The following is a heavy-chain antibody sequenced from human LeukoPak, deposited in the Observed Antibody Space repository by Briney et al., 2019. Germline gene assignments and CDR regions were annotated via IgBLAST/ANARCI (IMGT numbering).Heavy chain of an antibody. CDR1: GFTFANYA. D-gene: IGHD2-8*01. Sequence: GGSLRLSCTASGFTFANYAMSWVRQAPGKGLEWVSSITGTDASTLYADSVKGRFTISRDNPKNTLYLQMNSLRAEDTAVYYCAKSMVDAFDIWGQGTMVTVSS. CDR2: ITGTDAST. V-gene: IGHV3-23*01. J-gene: IGHJ3*02. CDR3: AKSMVDAFDI.